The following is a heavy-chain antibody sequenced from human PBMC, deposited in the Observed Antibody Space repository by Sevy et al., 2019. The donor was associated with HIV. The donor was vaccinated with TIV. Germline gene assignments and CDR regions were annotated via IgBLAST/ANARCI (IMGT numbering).Heavy chain of an antibody. Sequence: ASVKVSCKASGYTFTSYDINWVRQATGQGLEWMGWMNPNSGNTGYAQKFQGRVTMTRNTSISTAYMERSSLRSEDTAVYYCARSESLAAAGRRGRGKRYGMDVWGQGTTVTVSS. CDR3: ARSESLAAAGRRGRGKRYGMDV. CDR2: MNPNSGNT. V-gene: IGHV1-8*01. D-gene: IGHD6-13*01. J-gene: IGHJ6*02. CDR1: GYTFTSYD.